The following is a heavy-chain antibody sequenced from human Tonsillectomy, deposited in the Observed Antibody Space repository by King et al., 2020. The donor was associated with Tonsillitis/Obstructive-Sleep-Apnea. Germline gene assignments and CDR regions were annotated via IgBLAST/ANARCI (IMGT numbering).Heavy chain of an antibody. CDR1: GYTFTSYY. V-gene: IGHV1-46*01. CDR3: ARGSRVGATTRYYFDY. J-gene: IGHJ4*02. CDR2: INPSGGST. Sequence: VQLVQSGAEVKKPGASVKVSCKASGYTFTSYYMHWVRQAPGQGLEWMGLINPSGGSTSYAQKFQGRVTMTRDTSTSTVYMELSSLRSEDTAVYYCARGSRVGATTRYYFDYWGQGTLVTVSS. D-gene: IGHD1-26*01.